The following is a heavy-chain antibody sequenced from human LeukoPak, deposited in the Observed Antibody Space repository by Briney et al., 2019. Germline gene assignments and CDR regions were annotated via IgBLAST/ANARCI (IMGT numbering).Heavy chain of an antibody. CDR3: AKDIYGDYEYYLDY. D-gene: IGHD4-17*01. CDR2: ISSGGGST. CDR1: GFTFSSFA. J-gene: IGHJ4*02. Sequence: GGSLRLSCAASGFTFSSFAMSRVRQAPGKGLEWVSTISSGGGSTSYADSVRGRFTISRDNSKNTVFLQMNSLRAEDTAVYYCAKDIYGDYEYYLDYWGQGTLVTVSS. V-gene: IGHV3-23*01.